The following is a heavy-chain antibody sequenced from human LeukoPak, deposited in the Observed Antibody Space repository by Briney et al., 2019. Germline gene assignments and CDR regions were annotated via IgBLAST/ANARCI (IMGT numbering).Heavy chain of an antibody. D-gene: IGHD2-2*01. V-gene: IGHV1-2*02. J-gene: IGHJ3*02. CDR3: AREVSMYCSSTSCYRSAFDI. Sequence: GASVKVSCKASGYTFTGYYMHWVRQAPGQGLEWMGWINPNSGGTNYAQKFQGRVTMTRDTSISTAYMELSRLRSDDTAVYYCAREVSMYCSSTSCYRSAFDIWGQGTMVTVSS. CDR2: INPNSGGT. CDR1: GYTFTGYY.